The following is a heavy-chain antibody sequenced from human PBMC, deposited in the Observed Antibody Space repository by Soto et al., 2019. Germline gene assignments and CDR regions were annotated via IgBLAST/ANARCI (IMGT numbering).Heavy chain of an antibody. Sequence: GASVKVSCKTSGYTFSRYVMHWVRQAPGQRPEWMGWINTDTGNTKYSQKFQGRVTITRDTSASTTYMDLTRLRFEDTAVYYCARGSSHYQVVFGWLAPWGQGTEVTVSS. V-gene: IGHV1-3*04. J-gene: IGHJ5*02. CDR2: INTDTGNT. CDR1: GYTFSRYV. D-gene: IGHD6-6*01. CDR3: ARGSSHYQVVFGWLAP.